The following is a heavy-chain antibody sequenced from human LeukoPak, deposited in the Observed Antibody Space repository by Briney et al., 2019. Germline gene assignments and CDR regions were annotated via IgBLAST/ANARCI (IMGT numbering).Heavy chain of an antibody. CDR2: ISAGNGNT. D-gene: IGHD6-13*01. CDR1: GYTFTSYV. V-gene: IGHV1-3*01. J-gene: IGHJ4*02. CDR3: ARDFSSSWYVFGY. Sequence: GASVKVSCKASGYTFTSYVIHWVRQAPGQRPEWMGWISAGNGNTKYSQKFQGRVTITRDTSASTAYMELSSLRSEDTAVYYCARDFSSSWYVFGYWGQGILVTVSS.